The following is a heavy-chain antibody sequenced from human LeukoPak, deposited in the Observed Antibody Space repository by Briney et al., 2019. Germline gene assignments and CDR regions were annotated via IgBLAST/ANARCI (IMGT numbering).Heavy chain of an antibody. J-gene: IGHJ1*01. CDR1: GGSYSAYS. CDR3: ARVHYSAYAEYFQH. D-gene: IGHD4-17*01. Sequence: PSETLSLTCVVYGGSYSAYSWNWIRQPPGKGLEWIGEINHSGSTNSNPSLKSRVTISVDTSKNQFSLKLSSVTAADTAVYYCARVHYSAYAEYFQHWGQGTLVTVSS. V-gene: IGHV4-34*01. CDR2: INHSGST.